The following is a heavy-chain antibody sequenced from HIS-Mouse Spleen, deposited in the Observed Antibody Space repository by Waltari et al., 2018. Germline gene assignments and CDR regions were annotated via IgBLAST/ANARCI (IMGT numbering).Heavy chain of an antibody. J-gene: IGHJ4*02. CDR3: ARGQSKVAAAGYYFDY. CDR2: INHSGST. CDR1: GGSFSGYY. V-gene: IGHV4-34*01. Sequence: QVQLQQWGAGLLKPSETLSLTCAVYGGSFSGYYWSWIRQPPGKGLEWIGEINHSGSTNYNPSRTSRVTISVDTSQNQFSLKLSSVTTADTAVYYCARGQSKVAAAGYYFDYWGQETLVTVSS. D-gene: IGHD6-13*01.